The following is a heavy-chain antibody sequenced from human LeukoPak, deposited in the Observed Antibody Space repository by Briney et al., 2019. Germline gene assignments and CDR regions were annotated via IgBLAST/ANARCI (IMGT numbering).Heavy chain of an antibody. CDR2: IYYSGST. D-gene: IGHD3-10*01. J-gene: IGHJ4*02. CDR3: ARYTDRELTPSGNFFDY. Sequence: SETLSLTCTVSGGSISSYYWSWIRQPPGKGLEWIGYIYYSGSTNYNPSLKSRVTISVDTSKNQFSLKLSSVTAADTAVYYCARYTDRELTPSGNFFDYWGQGTLVTVSS. CDR1: GGSISSYY. V-gene: IGHV4-59*08.